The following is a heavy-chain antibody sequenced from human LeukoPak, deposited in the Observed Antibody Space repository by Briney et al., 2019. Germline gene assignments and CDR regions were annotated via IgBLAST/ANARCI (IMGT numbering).Heavy chain of an antibody. V-gene: IGHV4-39*07. D-gene: IGHD2-15*01. CDR2: IYYSGST. CDR1: GGSISSSSYY. Sequence: PSETLSLTCTVSGGSISSSSYYWGWIRQPPGKGLEWIGSIYYSGSTYYNPSLKSRVTMSVDTSKNQFSLKLSSVTAADTAVYYCARGGPGYFRWFDPWGQGTLVTVSS. CDR3: ARGGPGYFRWFDP. J-gene: IGHJ5*02.